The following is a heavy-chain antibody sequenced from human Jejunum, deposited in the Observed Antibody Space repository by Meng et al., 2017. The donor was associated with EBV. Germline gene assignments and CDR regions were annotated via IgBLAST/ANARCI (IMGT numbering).Heavy chain of an antibody. V-gene: IGHV3-23*04. J-gene: IGHJ4*02. CDR3: AKRRESWLDY. CDR2: VSESGGGT. D-gene: IGHD5-24*01. Sequence: EVQLVESGGGLVQRGGSLRLSCAASGFTFNSFTMNWVRQAPGKGMEWVSAVSESGGGTYYADSVRGRFTISRDNSKRTVFLQMNSLRVEDTAIYYCAKRRESWLDYWGQGALVTVDS. CDR1: GFTFNSFT.